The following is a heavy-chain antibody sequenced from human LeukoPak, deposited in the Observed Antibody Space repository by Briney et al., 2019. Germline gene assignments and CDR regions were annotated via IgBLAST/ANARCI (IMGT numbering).Heavy chain of an antibody. CDR1: GGSINSYY. D-gene: IGHD3-10*01. J-gene: IGHJ5*02. V-gene: IGHV4-59*12. Sequence: SETLSLTCTVSGGSINSYYWNWIRQPPGKGLEWIGYIYYSGSTYYNPSLKSRVTISVDTSKNQFSLKLSSVTAADTAVYYCARGITMVRGVPRGFDPWGQGTLVTVSS. CDR3: ARGITMVRGVPRGFDP. CDR2: IYYSGST.